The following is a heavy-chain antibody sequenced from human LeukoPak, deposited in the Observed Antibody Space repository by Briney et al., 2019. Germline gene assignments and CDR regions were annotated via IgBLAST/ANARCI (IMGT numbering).Heavy chain of an antibody. J-gene: IGHJ4*02. D-gene: IGHD1-1*01. CDR2: IRSKAYGETA. V-gene: IGHV3-49*03. CDR1: GFTISSYA. Sequence: GGSLRLSCAASGFTISSYAMSWIRQAPGKGLEWVGFIRSKAYGETADYAASVKGRFTISRDDSKAIAYLQMNSLKTEDTAVYHCTRDRGAYNLYDYWGQGTLVTVSS. CDR3: TRDRGAYNLYDY.